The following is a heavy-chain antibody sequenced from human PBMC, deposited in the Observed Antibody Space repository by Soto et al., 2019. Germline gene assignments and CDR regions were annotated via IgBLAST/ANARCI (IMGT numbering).Heavy chain of an antibody. D-gene: IGHD1-26*01. CDR2: ISAYNGNT. Sequence: QVQLVQSGAEVKKPGASVKVSCKASGYTFTSYGISWVRQAPGQGLEWMGWISAYNGNTNYPQKLQGRVTMTTDTSTSRAYVELRILRSDDTAVYYCARAGPGSYYFDYWGQGTLVTVSS. CDR1: GYTFTSYG. CDR3: ARAGPGSYYFDY. V-gene: IGHV1-18*01. J-gene: IGHJ4*02.